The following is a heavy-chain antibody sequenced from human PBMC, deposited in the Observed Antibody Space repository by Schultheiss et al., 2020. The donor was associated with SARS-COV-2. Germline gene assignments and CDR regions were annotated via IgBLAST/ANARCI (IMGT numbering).Heavy chain of an antibody. CDR3: ARVQGLQLTVDY. CDR1: GGSISSYY. V-gene: IGHV4-59*01. D-gene: IGHD1-1*01. Sequence: SQTLSLTCTVSGGSISSYYWSWIRQPPGKGLEWLGYIYYSGSTNYNPSLKSRVTISVDTSKNQFSLKLSSVTAADTAVYYCARVQGLQLTVDYWGQGTLVTVSS. J-gene: IGHJ4*02. CDR2: IYYSGST.